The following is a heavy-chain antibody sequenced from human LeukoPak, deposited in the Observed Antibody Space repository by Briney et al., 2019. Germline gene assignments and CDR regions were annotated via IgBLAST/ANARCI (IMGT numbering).Heavy chain of an antibody. V-gene: IGHV1-69*02. CDR3: ARHDETGYSSSWYEY. D-gene: IGHD6-13*01. CDR2: IIPILGIA. J-gene: IGHJ4*02. Sequence: AASVKVSCKASGGTFSSYTIRWVRQAPGQGLEWMGRIIPILGIANYAQKFQGRVTITADKSTSTAYMELSSLRSEDTAVYYCARHDETGYSSSWYEYWGQGTLVTVSS. CDR1: GGTFSSYT.